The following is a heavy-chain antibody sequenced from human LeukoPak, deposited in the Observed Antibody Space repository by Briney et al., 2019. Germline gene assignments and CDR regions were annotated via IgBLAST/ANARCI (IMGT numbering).Heavy chain of an antibody. CDR3: ASTTYYYDTSGYTGNAFDI. CDR1: GASFSGYY. V-gene: IGHV4-34*01. CDR2: INHSGST. J-gene: IGHJ3*02. Sequence: SETLSLTCAVYGASFSGYYWTWIRQPPGKGLEWIGEINHSGSTNCNPSLRSRVTISVDTSKNQFSLKLSSVTAADTAVYYCASTTYYYDTSGYTGNAFDIWDQGTMVTVSS. D-gene: IGHD3-22*01.